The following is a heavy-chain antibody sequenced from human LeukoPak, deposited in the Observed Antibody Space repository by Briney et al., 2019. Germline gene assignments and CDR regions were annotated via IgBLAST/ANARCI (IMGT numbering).Heavy chain of an antibody. V-gene: IGHV1-46*01. J-gene: IGHJ4*02. Sequence: ASVKVSCKASGGTFSSYAISWVRQAPGQGLECVGIFSPSGTGIFYAQKFQGRVTMTRDTSTSTVYMELSSLRSEDTAVYYCARELSGSVDYWGLGTLVTVSS. D-gene: IGHD5-12*01. CDR2: FSPSGTGI. CDR1: GGTFSSYA. CDR3: ARELSGSVDY.